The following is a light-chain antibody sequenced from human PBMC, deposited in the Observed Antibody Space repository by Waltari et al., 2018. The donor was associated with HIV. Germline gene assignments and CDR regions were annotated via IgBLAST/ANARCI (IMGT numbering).Light chain of an antibody. Sequence: DIQMTQSPSTLSASVGDRVTITCRATQNINDWLAWYQQKPGQAPKLLIHRTGILESGVPSRFSDTGFGTEFTLTISSLQPDDFATYYCQQYENFRTFGQGTEVAIK. J-gene: IGKJ1*01. CDR3: QQYENFRT. V-gene: IGKV1-5*03. CDR2: RTG. CDR1: QNINDW.